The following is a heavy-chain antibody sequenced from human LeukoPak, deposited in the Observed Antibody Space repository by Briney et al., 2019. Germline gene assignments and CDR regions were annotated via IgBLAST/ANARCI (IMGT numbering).Heavy chain of an antibody. D-gene: IGHD4-17*01. CDR3: ARSAYGGYQIDY. V-gene: IGHV3-30*14. CDR1: GLTFSSYA. J-gene: IGHJ4*02. Sequence: GGSLRLSCAVSGLTFSSYAMDWVRQAPGKGLEWVAVITYDAKHEFYVDSVKSRFSVSRDNAKNTLYLQMNSLTAENTAVYYCARSAYGGYQIDYWGQGTLVTVSS. CDR2: ITYDAKHE.